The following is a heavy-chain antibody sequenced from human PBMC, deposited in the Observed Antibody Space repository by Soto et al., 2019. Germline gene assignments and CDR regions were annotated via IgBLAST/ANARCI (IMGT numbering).Heavy chain of an antibody. J-gene: IGHJ3*02. D-gene: IGHD3-3*01. CDR2: IIPIFGTA. CDR3: ARDTIFGGVPKADNAFDT. CDR1: GGTFSSYA. Sequence: SVKVSCKASGGTFSSYAISWVRQAPGQGLEWMGGIIPIFGTANYAQKFQGRVTITADESTSTAYMELSSLRSEDTAVYYCARDTIFGGVPKADNAFDTWGQGTMVTVAS. V-gene: IGHV1-69*13.